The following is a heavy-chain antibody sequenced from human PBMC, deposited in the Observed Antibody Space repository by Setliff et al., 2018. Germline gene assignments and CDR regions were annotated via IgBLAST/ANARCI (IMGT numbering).Heavy chain of an antibody. CDR2: ISADNGQT. J-gene: IGHJ6*02. D-gene: IGHD3-10*01. CDR1: GYSFTSYG. V-gene: IGHV1-18*01. Sequence: ASVKVSCKTSGYSFTSYGISWVRQAPGQGLEWMGWISADNGQTRNVQSFQGRVTMTTDTTTSTAYMELRSLRSDDTAMFYCARVVYYASGSSLSYGMDVWGQGTAVTVSS. CDR3: ARVVYYASGSSLSYGMDV.